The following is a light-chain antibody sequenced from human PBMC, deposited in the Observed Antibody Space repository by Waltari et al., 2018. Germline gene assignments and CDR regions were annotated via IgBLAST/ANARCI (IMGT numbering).Light chain of an antibody. CDR3: QAWDSTNVV. CDR1: TLAGHKY. V-gene: IGLV3-1*01. Sequence: SYDLTQPPSVSVSPGQTAAITSSRTTLAGHKYGSWYQKKPGQSPVLVIYKDSRRPSGIPERFSGSSSAGSATLTISGAQVIDGADYYCQAWDSTNVVFGGGTKLTVL. J-gene: IGLJ2*01. CDR2: KDS.